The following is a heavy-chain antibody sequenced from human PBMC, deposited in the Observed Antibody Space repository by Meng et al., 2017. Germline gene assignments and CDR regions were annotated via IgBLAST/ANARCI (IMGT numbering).Heavy chain of an antibody. CDR3: TRWVVEFYWDYYYGMDV. J-gene: IGHJ6*02. CDR2: IIPIFGTA. D-gene: IGHD2-8*02. CDR1: GGTFSSYA. V-gene: IGHV1-69*05. Sequence: SVKVSCKASGGTFSSYAISWVRQAPGQGLEWMGGIIPIFGTANYAQKFQGRVTITTDESTSTAYMELSSLRSDDTAVYYCTRWVVEFYWDYYYGMDVWGQGTTVTVSS.